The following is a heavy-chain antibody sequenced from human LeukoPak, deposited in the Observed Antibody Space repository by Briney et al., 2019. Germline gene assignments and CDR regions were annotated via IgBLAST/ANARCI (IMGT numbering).Heavy chain of an antibody. J-gene: IGHJ4*02. CDR3: AKDPKELAGYSSSWYSN. CDR2: ISGSGGST. V-gene: IGHV3-23*01. D-gene: IGHD6-13*01. Sequence: PGGSLRLSCAASGFTFSSYAMSWFRQAPGKGLEWVSAISGSGGSTYYADSVKGQFTISRDNSKNTLYLQMNSLRAEDTAVYYCAKDPKELAGYSSSWYSNWGQGTLVTVSS. CDR1: GFTFSSYA.